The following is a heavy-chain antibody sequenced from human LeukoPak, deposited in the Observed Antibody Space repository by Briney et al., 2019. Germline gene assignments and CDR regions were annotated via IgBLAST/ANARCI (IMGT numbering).Heavy chain of an antibody. CDR1: GGSISSYY. Sequence: LSLTCTVSGGSISSYYWSWIRQAPGKGLEWVSSISSSDNTIYYTDSVKGRFAISRDNAKNSLYLQMKSLRAEDTAVYYCARGFYTYDQWGQGTLVTVSS. J-gene: IGHJ5*02. D-gene: IGHD5-24*01. V-gene: IGHV3-11*04. CDR2: ISSSDNTI. CDR3: ARGFYTYDQ.